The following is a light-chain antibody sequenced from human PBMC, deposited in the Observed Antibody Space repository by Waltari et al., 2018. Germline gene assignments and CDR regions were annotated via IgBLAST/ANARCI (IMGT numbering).Light chain of an antibody. Sequence: DIQMTQSPSSLSASVGDRVTITCRASQKIYTYLNWYQQNAGKAPTLLIYAASTLQSGVPSRFSGSGSGTDFTLTISSLQPEDFATYYCQQLNSDPWMFGQGTKVEIK. CDR2: AAS. CDR3: QQLNSDPWM. V-gene: IGKV1-9*01. J-gene: IGKJ1*01. CDR1: QKIYTY.